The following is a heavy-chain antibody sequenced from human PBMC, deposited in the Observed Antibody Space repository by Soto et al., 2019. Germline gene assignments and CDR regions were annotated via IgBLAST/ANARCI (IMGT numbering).Heavy chain of an antibody. J-gene: IGHJ6*02. CDR2: IYYSGST. CDR3: ARAVRDYALDPYYYYYGMDV. CDR1: GGSISSSSYY. V-gene: IGHV4-39*01. D-gene: IGHD4-17*01. Sequence: SETLSLTCTVSGGSISSSSYYWGWIRQPPGKGLEWIGSIYYSGSTYYNPSLKSRVTISVDTSKNQFSLKLSSVTAADTAVYYCARAVRDYALDPYYYYYGMDVWGQGTTVTVSS.